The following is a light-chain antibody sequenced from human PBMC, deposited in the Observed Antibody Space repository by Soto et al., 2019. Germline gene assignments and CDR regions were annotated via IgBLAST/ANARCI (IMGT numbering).Light chain of an antibody. CDR3: SSYTSSSTLV. CDR2: EVS. Sequence: QSALTQPASVSGSAGRSITISCTGSSSDVGGYNYVSWYQQQPGKAPKLMIYEVSNRPSGVSNRFSGSKSGNTASLTISGLQAEDEPDYYCSSYTSSSTLVFGGGTKLTV. V-gene: IGLV2-14*01. J-gene: IGLJ2*01. CDR1: SSDVGGYNY.